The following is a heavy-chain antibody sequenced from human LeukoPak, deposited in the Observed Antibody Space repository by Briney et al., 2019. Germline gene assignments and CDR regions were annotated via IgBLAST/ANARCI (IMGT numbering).Heavy chain of an antibody. CDR3: ARDFGAPAP. CDR1: GFTFSSYV. D-gene: IGHD3-3*01. V-gene: IGHV3-23*01. CDR2: ISGSGDTT. J-gene: IGHJ5*02. Sequence: PGGSLRLSCAASGFTFSSYVMSWVRQAPGKGLEWVSAISGSGDTTYYADSVKGRFTISRDNAKNTLYLQMSILRVEDTALYYCARDFGAPAPWGQGTLVTVSS.